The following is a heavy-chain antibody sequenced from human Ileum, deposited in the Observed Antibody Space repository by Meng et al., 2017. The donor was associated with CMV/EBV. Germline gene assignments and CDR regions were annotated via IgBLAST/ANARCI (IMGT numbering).Heavy chain of an antibody. CDR1: GFTFSSYS. Sequence: GGSLRLSCAASGFTFSSYSMNWVRQAPGKGLEWVSSISSSSSYIYYADSVKGRFTISRDNAKNSLYLQMNSLRAEDTAVYYCARKFSLYYFDYWGQGTLVTVSS. J-gene: IGHJ4*02. V-gene: IGHV3-21*01. CDR2: ISSSSSYI. CDR3: ARKFSLYYFDY.